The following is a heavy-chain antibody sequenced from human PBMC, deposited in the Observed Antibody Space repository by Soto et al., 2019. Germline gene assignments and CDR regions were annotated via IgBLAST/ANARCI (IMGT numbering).Heavy chain of an antibody. CDR2: IYHSGST. J-gene: IGHJ4*02. V-gene: IGHV4-30-2*01. CDR3: ACSGYSYGPNPLLY. CDR1: GGSISSGGYS. Sequence: PSETLSLTCAVSGGSISSGGYSWSWIRQPPGKGLEWIGYIYHSGSTYYNPSLKSRVTISVDRSKNQFSLKLSSVTAADTAVYYCACSGYSYGPNPLLYWGQGTLVTVSS. D-gene: IGHD5-18*01.